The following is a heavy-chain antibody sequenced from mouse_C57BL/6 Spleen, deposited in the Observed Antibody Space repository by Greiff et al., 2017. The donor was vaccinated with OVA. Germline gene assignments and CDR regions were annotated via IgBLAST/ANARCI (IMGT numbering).Heavy chain of an antibody. CDR2: IYPGDGDT. D-gene: IGHD2-1*01. J-gene: IGHJ4*01. CDR1: GYAFSSSW. V-gene: IGHV1-82*01. Sequence: VQLQESGPELVKPGASVKISCKASGYAFSSSWMNWVKQRPGKGLEWIGRIYPGDGDTNYNGKFKGKATLTADKSSSTAYMQLSSLTSEDSAVYFCARELPHAMDYWGQGTSVTVSS. CDR3: ARELPHAMDY.